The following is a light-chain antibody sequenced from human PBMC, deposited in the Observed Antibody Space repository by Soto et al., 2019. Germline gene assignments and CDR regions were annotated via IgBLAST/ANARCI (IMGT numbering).Light chain of an antibody. CDR1: NSNVGSYY. Sequence: LTQPPSASGTPGQRVTISCSGSNSNVGSYYVYWYQQLPGTAPKLLIYRANQRPSGVPDRFSGSKSGTSASLAISGLRSEDEADYYCASWDDSLSGVVFGGGTKVTVL. CDR3: ASWDDSLSGVV. CDR2: RAN. J-gene: IGLJ2*01. V-gene: IGLV1-47*01.